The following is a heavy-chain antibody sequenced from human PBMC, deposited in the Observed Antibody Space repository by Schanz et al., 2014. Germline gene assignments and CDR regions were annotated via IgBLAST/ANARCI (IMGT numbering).Heavy chain of an antibody. CDR1: GFIFGSSV. D-gene: IGHD3-3*01. V-gene: IGHV3-23*01. Sequence: EVQLLESGGGLIQPGGSLRLSCAASGFIFGSSVMAWVRQAPGKGLEWVSAISGSGGSTYYADSVKGRFTISRDDAKNSVFLQMNSLRAEDTAVYYCVRDSFFAFDYWGQGTLXTVSS. CDR3: VRDSFFAFDY. J-gene: IGHJ4*02. CDR2: ISGSGGST.